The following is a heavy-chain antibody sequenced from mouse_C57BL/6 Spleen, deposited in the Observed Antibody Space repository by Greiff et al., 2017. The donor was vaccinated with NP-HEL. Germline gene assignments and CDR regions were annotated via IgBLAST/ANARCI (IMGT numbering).Heavy chain of an antibody. J-gene: IGHJ4*01. V-gene: IGHV1-26*01. D-gene: IGHD1-1*01. CDR3: ARRAHYYGSSYYYAMDY. Sequence: EVQLHQSGPELVKPGASVKISCKASGYTFTDYYMNWVKQSHGKSLEWIGDINPNNGGTSYNQKFKGKATLTVDKSSSTAYMELRSLTSEDSAVYYCARRAHYYGSSYYYAMDYWGQGTSVTVSS. CDR2: INPNNGGT. CDR1: GYTFTDYY.